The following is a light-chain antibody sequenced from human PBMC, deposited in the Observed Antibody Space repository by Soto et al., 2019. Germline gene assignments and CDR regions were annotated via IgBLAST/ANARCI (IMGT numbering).Light chain of an antibody. J-gene: IGLJ1*01. V-gene: IGLV1-47*01. Sequence: QSVLTQPPSASGTPGQGVTISCSGSTSNIGSNYVYWYQQLPGTAPKLLIYRNNQRPSGVPDRFSGSKSGTSASLAISGLRXDDEADYFCATWDDSLNGFYVFGTGTRSPS. CDR3: ATWDDSLNGFYV. CDR1: TSNIGSNY. CDR2: RNN.